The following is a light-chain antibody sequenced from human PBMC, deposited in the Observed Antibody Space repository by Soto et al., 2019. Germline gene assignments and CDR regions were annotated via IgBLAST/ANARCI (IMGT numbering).Light chain of an antibody. CDR1: QSIRSR. V-gene: IGKV1-39*01. Sequence: DIQMTQSPSSLSASVGDTVTITCRASQSIRSRLNWYQQKPGKAPNLLIYAATSLQSGVPSRFSGGGSGTDFTLTVSSLPPEDLATYYCQQSYTNNLIFRQGTQVDIK. CDR2: AAT. CDR3: QQSYTNNLI. J-gene: IGKJ1*01.